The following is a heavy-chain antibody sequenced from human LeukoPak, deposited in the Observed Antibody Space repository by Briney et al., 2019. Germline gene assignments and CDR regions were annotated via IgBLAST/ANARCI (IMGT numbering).Heavy chain of an antibody. Sequence: ASVKVSCKGSGYTFTSYWIGWVRQMPGKGLEWMGIIYPGDSDTRYSPSFQGQVTISADKSISTAYLQWSSLKASDTAMYYCARLALAHSSADPWGQGTLVTVSP. CDR1: GYTFTSYW. CDR2: IYPGDSDT. D-gene: IGHD6-19*01. J-gene: IGHJ5*02. V-gene: IGHV5-51*01. CDR3: ARLALAHSSADP.